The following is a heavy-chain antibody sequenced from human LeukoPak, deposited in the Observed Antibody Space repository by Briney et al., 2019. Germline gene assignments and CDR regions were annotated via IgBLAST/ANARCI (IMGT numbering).Heavy chain of an antibody. D-gene: IGHD2-15*01. CDR1: GFTFSSYA. Sequence: GGSLRLSCAASGFTFSSYAMSWVRQAPGKGLEWVSAISGSGGSTYYADSVKGRFTISRDNSKNTLYLQMNGLRAEDTAVYYCAGALGEVAAPFDYWGQGTLVTASS. J-gene: IGHJ4*02. CDR3: AGALGEVAAPFDY. V-gene: IGHV3-23*01. CDR2: ISGSGGST.